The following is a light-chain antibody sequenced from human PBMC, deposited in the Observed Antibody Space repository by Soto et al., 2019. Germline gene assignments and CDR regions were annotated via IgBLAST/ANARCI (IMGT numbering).Light chain of an antibody. CDR3: QQSYSTLIT. CDR1: QSVSSSY. V-gene: IGKV3D-20*02. J-gene: IGKJ5*01. CDR2: GAS. Sequence: EIVLTQSPATLSLSPGERATLSCRASQSVSSSYLAWYQQRPGQAPRLLIYGASSRATGIPDRFSGSGSGTEFTLTISSLQPEDFATYYCQQSYSTLITFGQGTRLEIK.